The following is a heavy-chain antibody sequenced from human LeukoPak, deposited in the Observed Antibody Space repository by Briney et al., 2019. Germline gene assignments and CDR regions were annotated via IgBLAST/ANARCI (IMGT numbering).Heavy chain of an antibody. Sequence: PGGSLRLSCAASGFTFSSYGMHWVRQAPGKGLEWVAVIWYDGSDKYYADSVKGRFTISRDNSKNTLYLQMNSLRVEDTAVYYCAKRDGYHNGMDVWGQGATVTVSS. CDR2: IWYDGSDK. V-gene: IGHV3-30*02. J-gene: IGHJ6*02. CDR1: GFTFSSYG. CDR3: AKRDGYHNGMDV. D-gene: IGHD2-21*01.